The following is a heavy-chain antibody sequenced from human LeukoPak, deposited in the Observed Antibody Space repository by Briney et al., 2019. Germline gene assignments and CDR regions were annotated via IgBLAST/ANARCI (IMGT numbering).Heavy chain of an antibody. Sequence: GGSLSLSCAASGFPFRDYYMSWIRQAPGKGLEGVSYISSSDNIIYYADSVKGRFTISRDNAKNSLYLQMNSLRVEDTAVYYCARDIHIIAAAGRFDYWGQGTLVTVSS. CDR3: ARDIHIIAAAGRFDY. CDR2: ISSSDNII. D-gene: IGHD6-13*01. V-gene: IGHV3-11*04. CDR1: GFPFRDYY. J-gene: IGHJ4*02.